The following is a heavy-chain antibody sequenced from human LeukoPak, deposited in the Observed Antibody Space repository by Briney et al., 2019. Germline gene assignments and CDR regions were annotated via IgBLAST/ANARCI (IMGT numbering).Heavy chain of an antibody. CDR1: GYTFTGYY. Sequence: ASVKVSCKASGYTFTGYYMHWVRQAPGQGLEWMGWINPNSGGTNYAQKFQGRVTMTRDTSISTAYMELSRLRSDDTAVYYCARERGGYSGYDYDYWGQGTLVTVSS. V-gene: IGHV1-2*02. CDR2: INPNSGGT. J-gene: IGHJ4*02. CDR3: ARERGGYSGYDYDY. D-gene: IGHD5-12*01.